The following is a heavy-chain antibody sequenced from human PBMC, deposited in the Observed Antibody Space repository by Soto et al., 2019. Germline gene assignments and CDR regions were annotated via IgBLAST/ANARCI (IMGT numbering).Heavy chain of an antibody. CDR2: IYYSGST. J-gene: IGHJ4*02. CDR1: GGSISSYY. V-gene: IGHV4-59*08. D-gene: IGHD2-15*01. CDR3: ARRYGGTFDY. Sequence: QVQLQESGPGLVKPSETLSLTCTVSGGSISSYYWSWIRQPPGKGLEWIGYIYYSGSTNYNPSLKSRVALSVATSTNPVSLKLSSVTAADTAVYYCARRYGGTFDYWGQGTLVTVSS.